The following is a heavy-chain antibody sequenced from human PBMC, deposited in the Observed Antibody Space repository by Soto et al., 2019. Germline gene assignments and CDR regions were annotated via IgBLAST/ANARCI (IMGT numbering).Heavy chain of an antibody. CDR1: GGSMNTFY. V-gene: IGHV4-59*01. CDR3: ARSSGYATPLDQ. CDR2: IYFRGTT. D-gene: IGHD3-22*01. J-gene: IGHJ4*02. Sequence: QVQLQESGPSLVKPSETLSLTCTVSGGSMNTFYWSWVRQSPGKGLEWIGYIYFRGTTHYHPSLQSRVSISIDTSQNQFSLKLNSMTTADTAVYYCARSSGYATPLDQWGQGTLVTVSS.